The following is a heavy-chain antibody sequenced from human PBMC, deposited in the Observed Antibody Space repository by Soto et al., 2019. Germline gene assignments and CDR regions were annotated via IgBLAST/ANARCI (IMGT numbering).Heavy chain of an antibody. CDR2: INHSGST. D-gene: IGHD2-8*01. Sequence: SETLSLTCAVYGGSFSGYYWSWIRQPPGKGLEWIGEINHSGSTNYNPSLKSRVTISVDTSKNQFSLKLSSVTAADTAVYYCATNGVKYYYYMDVWGKGTTVTVSS. V-gene: IGHV4-34*01. CDR3: ATNGVKYYYYMDV. J-gene: IGHJ6*03. CDR1: GGSFSGYY.